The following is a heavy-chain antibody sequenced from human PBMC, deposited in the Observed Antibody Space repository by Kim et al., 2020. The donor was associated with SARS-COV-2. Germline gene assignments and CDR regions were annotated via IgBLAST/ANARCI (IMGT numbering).Heavy chain of an antibody. CDR3: AKAAPGTYFGFWCCHYY. CDR2: ISYDGSNK. V-gene: IGHV3-30*18. J-gene: IGHJ6*01. Sequence: GGSLRLSCAASGFTFSSYGMHWVRQAPGKGLEWVAVISYDGSNKYYADSVKGRFTISRDNSKNTLYLQMNSLRAEDTAVYYCAKAAPGTYFGFWCCHYY. CDR1: GFTFSSYG. D-gene: IGHD3-3*01.